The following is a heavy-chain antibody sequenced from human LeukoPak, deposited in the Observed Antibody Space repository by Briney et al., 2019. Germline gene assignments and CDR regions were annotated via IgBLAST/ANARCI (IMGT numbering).Heavy chain of an antibody. CDR1: GGSFGGYY. V-gene: IGHV4-34*01. CDR2: INHSGST. D-gene: IGHD2-15*01. J-gene: IGHJ4*02. CDR3: AAAPYYFDY. Sequence: SETLSLTCAVYGGSFGGYYWSWIRQPPGKGLEWIGEINHSGSTNYNPSLKSRVTISVDTSKNQFSLKLSSVTAADTAVYYCAAAPYYFDYWGQGTLVTVSS.